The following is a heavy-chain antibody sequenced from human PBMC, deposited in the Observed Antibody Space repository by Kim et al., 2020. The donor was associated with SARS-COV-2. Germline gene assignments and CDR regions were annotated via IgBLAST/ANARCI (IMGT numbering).Heavy chain of an antibody. J-gene: IGHJ4*02. CDR3: AKGAGGYYFDY. V-gene: IGHV3-23*01. CDR2: T. D-gene: IGHD3-16*01. Sequence: TSYADSVEGRFTISRDNSKNTLYLQMNSLRAEDTAVYYCAKGAGGYYFDYWGQGTLVTVSS.